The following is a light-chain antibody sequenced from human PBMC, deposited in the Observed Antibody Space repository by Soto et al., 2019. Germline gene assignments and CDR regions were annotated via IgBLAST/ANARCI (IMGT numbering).Light chain of an antibody. CDR3: QQRSNWPVT. CDR1: QSVSSY. Sequence: EIVLTQSPGTLSLSPGERATLSCRASQSVSSYLAWYQQKPGQAPRLLIYDASTRAPGISAIFSGSGSGTDFTLTISSLEPEDFAVYYCQQRSNWPVTFGQGTKVEVK. V-gene: IGKV3-11*01. J-gene: IGKJ1*01. CDR2: DAS.